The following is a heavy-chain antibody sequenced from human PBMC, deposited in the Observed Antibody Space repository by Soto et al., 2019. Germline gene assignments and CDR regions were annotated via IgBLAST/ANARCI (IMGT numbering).Heavy chain of an antibody. D-gene: IGHD2-2*01. CDR2: IYYSGST. CDR1: GGSISSGGYY. V-gene: IGHV4-31*03. Sequence: SETLSLTCTVSGGSISSGGYYWSWIRQHPGKGLEWIGYIYYSGSTYYNPSLKSRVTISVDTSKNQFSLKLSSVTAADTAVYYCARVGGVGYYYHYMDVWGKGTTVTVSS. J-gene: IGHJ6*03. CDR3: ARVGGVGYYYHYMDV.